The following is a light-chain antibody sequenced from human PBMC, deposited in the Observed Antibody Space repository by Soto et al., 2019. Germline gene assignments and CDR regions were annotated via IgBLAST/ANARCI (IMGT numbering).Light chain of an antibody. CDR2: ASS. J-gene: IGKJ4*01. CDR3: QKYNSAPLT. Sequence: DIQMTQSPSSLSASVGDRVTITCRTSQSISIYLNWYQQIPGKAPKLLIYASSNLHTGVPSRFSGSGSGTDFTLTISSLQPEDVAAYYCQKYNSAPLTFGGGTKVDI. CDR1: QSISIY. V-gene: IGKV1-39*01.